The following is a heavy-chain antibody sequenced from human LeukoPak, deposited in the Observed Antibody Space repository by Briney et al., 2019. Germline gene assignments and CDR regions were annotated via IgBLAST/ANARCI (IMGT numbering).Heavy chain of an antibody. CDR3: AKDLYSASGSDPHRLDY. D-gene: IGHD3-10*01. J-gene: IGHJ4*02. V-gene: IGHV3-30*02. Sequence: GGSLRLSCVALGFRFKGYGMHWVRQAPGKGLEWVSFIRNDGSNEFYADSVKGRLTIFRDNSKNILFWQRKSGRAGETPGYYRAKDLYSASGSDPHRLDYWGQGTLVTVSS. CDR2: IRNDGSNE. CDR1: GFRFKGYG.